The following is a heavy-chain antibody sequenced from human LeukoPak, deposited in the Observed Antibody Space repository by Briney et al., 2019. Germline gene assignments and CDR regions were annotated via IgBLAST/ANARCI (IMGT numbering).Heavy chain of an antibody. V-gene: IGHV5-51*01. CDR2: IYPGDSDT. D-gene: IGHD6-13*01. CDR3: ARALAAADYGMDV. J-gene: IGHJ6*02. Sequence: GESLKISCKGSGYSFTSYWIGWVRQMSGKGLEWMGIIYPGDSDTRYSPSFQGQVTISADKSISTAYLQWSSLKASDTAMYYCARALAAADYGMDVWGQGTTVTVSS. CDR1: GYSFTSYW.